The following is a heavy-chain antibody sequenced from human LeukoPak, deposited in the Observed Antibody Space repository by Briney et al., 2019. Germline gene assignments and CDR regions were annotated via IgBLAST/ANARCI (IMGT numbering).Heavy chain of an antibody. J-gene: IGHJ6*02. D-gene: IGHD2-2*01. CDR2: ISYDGSNQ. Sequence: GGSLRLSCAASGFTFSNYGMHWVRQAPGKGPEWVAVISYDGSNQYYTDSVKGRFTISRDNSKNTLYLQMNSLRAEDTAVFYCAKSSTSYYYGMDVWGQGTTVTVSS. CDR1: GFTFSNYG. V-gene: IGHV3-30*18. CDR3: AKSSTSYYYGMDV.